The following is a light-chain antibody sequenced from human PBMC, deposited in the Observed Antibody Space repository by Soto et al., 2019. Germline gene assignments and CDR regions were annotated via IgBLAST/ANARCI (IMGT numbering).Light chain of an antibody. CDR1: SSDVGGYNY. Sequence: LTQPDSVSGSPGQSITISCPGTSSDVGGYNYVSWYQQHPGKAPKLMIYDVSNRPSGVSNRFSGSKSGNTASLTISGLQAEDEADYYCSSYTSSSTLVFGTGTRSPS. V-gene: IGLV2-14*01. CDR2: DVS. J-gene: IGLJ1*01. CDR3: SSYTSSSTLV.